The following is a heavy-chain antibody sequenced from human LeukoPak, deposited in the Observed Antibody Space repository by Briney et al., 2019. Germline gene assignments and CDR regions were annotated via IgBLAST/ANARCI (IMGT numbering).Heavy chain of an antibody. V-gene: IGHV4-39*07. CDR1: GGSIRSSNSF. D-gene: IGHD1-1*01. CDR2: IYYNGNT. Sequence: SETLSLTCSVSGGSIRSSNSFWGWIRQPPGERLEWIATIYYNGNTYYNPSLQSRVTMSVDTSTNQFSLKLHSVIAADTAVYYCARATTAPSSYFFDHWGQGTLVTVSS. CDR3: ARATTAPSSYFFDH. J-gene: IGHJ4*02.